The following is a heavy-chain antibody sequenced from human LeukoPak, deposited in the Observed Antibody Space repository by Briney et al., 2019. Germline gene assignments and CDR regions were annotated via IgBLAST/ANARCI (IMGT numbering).Heavy chain of an antibody. CDR2: IIPILGIA. CDR3: ARRFLGNWLDP. J-gene: IGHJ5*02. D-gene: IGHD3-3*01. V-gene: IGHV1-69*04. CDR1: GGTFSSYA. Sequence: ASVKVSCKASGGTFSSYAISWVRQAPGQGLEWMGRIIPILGIANYAQKFQGRVTITADKSTSTAYMELSSLRSEDTAVYYCARRFLGNWLDPWGQGTLVTVSS.